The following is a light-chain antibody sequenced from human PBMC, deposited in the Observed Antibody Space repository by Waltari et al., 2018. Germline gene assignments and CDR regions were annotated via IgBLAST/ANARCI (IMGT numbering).Light chain of an antibody. CDR3: SSYTSGNTWV. J-gene: IGLJ3*02. V-gene: IGLV2-14*03. Sequence: QSVLTQPASVSGSSGQSLTISCTGTISDVGPYSFVLWYQQHPGKAPKIVIYDVRKRPSGVSDRFSGSKSGNTASLTISGLQAEDEADYYCSSYTSGNTWVFGGGTKLTVL. CDR2: DVR. CDR1: ISDVGPYSF.